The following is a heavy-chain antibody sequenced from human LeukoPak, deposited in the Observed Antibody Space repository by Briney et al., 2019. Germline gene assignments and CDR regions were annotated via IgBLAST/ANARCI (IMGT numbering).Heavy chain of an antibody. D-gene: IGHD5-24*01. V-gene: IGHV3-74*03. CDR2: INGDGSNT. CDR3: ARVGRRRDGYNFYYMDV. CDR1: GFTFSSHW. J-gene: IGHJ6*03. Sequence: PGGSLRLSCAASGFTFSSHWMHWVRQAPGKGLVWVSRINGDGSNTTYADSVKGRFTISRDNAKNSLYLQMNSLRAEDTAVYYCARVGRRRDGYNFYYMDVWGKGTTVTVSS.